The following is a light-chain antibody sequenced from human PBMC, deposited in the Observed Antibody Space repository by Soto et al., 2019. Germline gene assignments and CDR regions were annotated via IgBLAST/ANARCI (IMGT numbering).Light chain of an antibody. Sequence: EIVLTQSPSTLSLSPGQRATLSCRASQSVKTYLAWYQQKAGRSPRLLIYGASSRATGIPDRFSASGSGTEFTLTIGRLEPEDFEVYYCQKYGASPRTFGQGTKLENK. J-gene: IGKJ2*01. V-gene: IGKV3-20*01. CDR1: QSVKTY. CDR3: QKYGASPRT. CDR2: GAS.